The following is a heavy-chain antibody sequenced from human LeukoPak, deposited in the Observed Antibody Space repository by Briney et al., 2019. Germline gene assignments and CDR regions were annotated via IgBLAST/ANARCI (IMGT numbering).Heavy chain of an antibody. D-gene: IGHD5-24*01. J-gene: IGHJ3*02. CDR3: AKEDEFRMAFAFDI. V-gene: IGHV3-30*18. CDR1: GFTFSSYG. CDR2: ISYDGSNK. Sequence: GGSLRLSCAASGFTFSSYGMHWVRQAPGKGLEWVAVISYDGSNKYYADSVKGRFTISRDNSKNTLYLQMNSLRAEDTAVYYCAKEDEFRMAFAFDIWGQGTMVTVSS.